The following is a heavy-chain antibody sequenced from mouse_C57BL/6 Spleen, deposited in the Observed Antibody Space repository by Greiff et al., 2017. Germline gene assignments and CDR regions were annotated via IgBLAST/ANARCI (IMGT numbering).Heavy chain of an antibody. CDR3: ARWSYGYGESGFAG. J-gene: IGHJ3*01. CDR1: GYTFTSYC. V-gene: IGHV1-81*01. Sequence: QVQLQQSGAELVRPGASVKLSCKASGYTFTSYCMRWVKQRPGQGLEWIGGIDPGTGNTNYNEKFKGKATLTADKSSSTAYMELRSLTSEDSAVYVCARWSYGYGESGFAGWGQGTMVTVSA. D-gene: IGHD2-2*01. CDR2: IDPGTGNT.